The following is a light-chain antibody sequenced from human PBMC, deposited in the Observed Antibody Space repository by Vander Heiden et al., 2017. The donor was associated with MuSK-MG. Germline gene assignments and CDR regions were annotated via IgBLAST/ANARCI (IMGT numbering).Light chain of an antibody. CDR2: AAS. V-gene: IGKV1-39*01. CDR1: QSVSSF. Sequence: IQMTQSPSSLSASVGDRVTITCRASQSVSSFLNWYQQKPGKAPNLLIYAASTLQSGVPSRFSGSGSGTDFHLTINRLQPEDFAIYYCQQRDNVPWTFGQGTKVEIK. J-gene: IGKJ1*01. CDR3: QQRDNVPWT.